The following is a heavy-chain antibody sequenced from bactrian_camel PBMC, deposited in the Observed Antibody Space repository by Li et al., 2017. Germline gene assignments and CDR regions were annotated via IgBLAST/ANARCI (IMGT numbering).Heavy chain of an antibody. CDR3: AEGRGSRGEHCCSLNY. Sequence: HVQLVESGGGSVQAGESLTLTCPTSVYTYQYYCVAWFRQVPGKEREGVAAIDSGGGVTYADSVKGRFTISQDSARNTVYLQMNNLQPEDTATYYCAEGRGSRGEHCCSLNYWGQGTQVTVS. D-gene: IGHD3*01. V-gene: IGHV3S53*01. CDR1: VYTYQYYC. CDR2: IDSGGGV. J-gene: IGHJ4*01.